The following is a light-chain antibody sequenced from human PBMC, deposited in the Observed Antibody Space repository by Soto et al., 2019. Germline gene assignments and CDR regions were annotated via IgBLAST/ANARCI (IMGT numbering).Light chain of an antibody. J-gene: IGLJ1*01. CDR3: SSYTGSSALYV. Sequence: QSVLTQPASVSGSPGQSITISCTGTGSDVGFYNYVSWYQQHPGKAPKLMIYDVSNRPSGVSNRFSASKSGITASLTISGLQAEDEADYYCSSYTGSSALYVFGTGTKLTVL. CDR2: DVS. V-gene: IGLV2-14*03. CDR1: GSDVGFYNY.